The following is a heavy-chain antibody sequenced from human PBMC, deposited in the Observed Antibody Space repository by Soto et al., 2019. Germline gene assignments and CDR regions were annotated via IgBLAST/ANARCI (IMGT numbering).Heavy chain of an antibody. CDR3: ARGKFAYGGFDI. J-gene: IGHJ3*02. V-gene: IGHV3-48*01. CDR2: IGGSGTTI. D-gene: IGHD4-17*01. Sequence: GGSLRLSCVASGFPFSAYAMNWVRQTPGKGLEWVCGIGGSGTTIYCADSVKGRFTISRDNAKNSLYLQMNSLRAEDTAVYYCARGKFAYGGFDIWGQGTMVTVSS. CDR1: GFPFSAYA.